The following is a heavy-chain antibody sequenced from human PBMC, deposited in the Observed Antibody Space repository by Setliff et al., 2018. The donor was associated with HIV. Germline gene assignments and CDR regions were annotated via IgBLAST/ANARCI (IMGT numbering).Heavy chain of an antibody. Sequence: GGSLRLSCAASGFTFSTYEMNWVRQAPGKGLEWVSYIRSGGTIVYYADSVKGRFTISRDNAKNSLYLQMNRLRAEDTAVYYCARVGRSTVAGYWGQGTLVTVSS. D-gene: IGHD6-19*01. J-gene: IGHJ4*02. CDR3: ARVGRSTVAGY. V-gene: IGHV3-48*03. CDR2: IRSGGTIV. CDR1: GFTFSTYE.